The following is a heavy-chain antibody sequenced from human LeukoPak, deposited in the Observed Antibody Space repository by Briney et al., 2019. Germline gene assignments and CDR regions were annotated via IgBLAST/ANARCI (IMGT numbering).Heavy chain of an antibody. CDR2: IYSGGTT. Sequence: GGSLRLSCAASGFSVSSKYMSWVRQPAGKGLEWVSVIYSGGTTFYADSVKGRFTISRDNSKNTLYLQMNSLRPDDTAVYYCTKLKGWYGDAYFDYWGPGILVTVSS. CDR3: TKLKGWYGDAYFDY. J-gene: IGHJ4*02. V-gene: IGHV3-53*01. D-gene: IGHD6-19*01. CDR1: GFSVSSKY.